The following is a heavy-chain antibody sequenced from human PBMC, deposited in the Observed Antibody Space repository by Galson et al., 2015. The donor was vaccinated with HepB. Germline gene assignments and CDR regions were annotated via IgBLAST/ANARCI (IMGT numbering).Heavy chain of an antibody. Sequence: SETLSLTCTVSGGSISSYYWSWIRQPPGKGLEWIGYIYYSGSTNYNPSLKSRVTISVDTSKNQFSLKLSSVTAADTAVYYRARLGKQQRVDYWGQGTLVTVSS. J-gene: IGHJ4*02. CDR2: IYYSGST. CDR1: GGSISSYY. V-gene: IGHV4-59*08. D-gene: IGHD6-13*01. CDR3: ARLGKQQRVDY.